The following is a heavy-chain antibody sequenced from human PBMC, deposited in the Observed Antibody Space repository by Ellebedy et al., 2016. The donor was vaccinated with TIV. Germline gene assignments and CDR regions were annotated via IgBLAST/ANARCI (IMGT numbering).Heavy chain of an antibody. CDR2: IVVGSGNT. CDR1: GFTFTSSA. CDR3: AASLEYYDFWSGYRGSLDY. V-gene: IGHV1-58*01. J-gene: IGHJ4*02. Sequence: SVKVSCXASGFTFTSSAVQWVRQARGQRLEWIGWIVVGSGNTNYAQKFQERVTITRDMSTSTAYMELSSLRSEDTAVYYCAASLEYYDFWSGYRGSLDYWGQGTLVTVSS. D-gene: IGHD3-3*01.